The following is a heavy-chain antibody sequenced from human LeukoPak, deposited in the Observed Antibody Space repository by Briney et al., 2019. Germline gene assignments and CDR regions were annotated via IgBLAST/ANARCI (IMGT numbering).Heavy chain of an antibody. J-gene: IGHJ4*01. Sequence: SQTLSLTCTVSGGSISSGNYYWSWIRQHPGKGLEWIGYIYYSGSTYYNPSLKSRVSISVDTSKNQFSLKLSSVTAADTAVYYCARDFGNGCHDYWGQEPWSPSLQ. D-gene: IGHD2-8*01. V-gene: IGHV4-31*03. CDR2: IYYSGST. CDR1: GGSISSGNYY. CDR3: ARDFGNGCHDY.